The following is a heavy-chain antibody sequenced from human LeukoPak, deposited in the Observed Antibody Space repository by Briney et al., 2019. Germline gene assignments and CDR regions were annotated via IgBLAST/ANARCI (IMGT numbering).Heavy chain of an antibody. Sequence: SETLSLTCTVSGGSISPYYWSWIRQPPGKGLEWIGCIYYTGSSGNTNYNPSLKSRVTISVDTSKNQFSLKLSSVTAADTAVYYCARGPMRHDAFDIWGQGTMVTVSS. CDR1: GGSISPYY. D-gene: IGHD3-22*01. V-gene: IGHV4-59*01. CDR2: IYYTGSSGNT. CDR3: ARGPMRHDAFDI. J-gene: IGHJ3*02.